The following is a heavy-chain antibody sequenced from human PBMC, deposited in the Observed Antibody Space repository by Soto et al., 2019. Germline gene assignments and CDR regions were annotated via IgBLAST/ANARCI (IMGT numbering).Heavy chain of an antibody. CDR3: ARVVAYGDYAIDY. D-gene: IGHD4-17*01. CDR2: MNPNSGNT. V-gene: IGHV1-8*01. CDR1: GYTFTSYD. J-gene: IGHJ4*02. Sequence: QVRLVQSGAEVKKPGASVKVSCKASGYTFTSYDINWVRQATGQGLEWMGWMNPNSGNTGYAQKFQGRVTRTRNTAINTAYMELSSLRSEDTAVYYCARVVAYGDYAIDYWGQGTLVTVSS.